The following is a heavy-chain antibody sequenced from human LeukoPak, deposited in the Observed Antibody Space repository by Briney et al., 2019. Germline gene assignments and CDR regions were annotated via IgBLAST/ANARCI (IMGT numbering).Heavy chain of an antibody. CDR2: ISGSDGST. CDR1: GFTFSSYA. J-gene: IGHJ4*02. V-gene: IGHV3-23*01. Sequence: GGSQRLSCAASGFTFSSYAMSWVRQAPGKGLEWVSAISGSDGSTYYADPVKGRFTISRDNSKNTLYLQMNSLRAEDTAVYYCAKAVVAVARNLIFDYWGQGTLVTVSS. D-gene: IGHD6-19*01. CDR3: AKAVVAVARNLIFDY.